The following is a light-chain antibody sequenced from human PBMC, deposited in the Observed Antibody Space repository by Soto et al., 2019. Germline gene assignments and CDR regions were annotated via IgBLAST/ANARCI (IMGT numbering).Light chain of an antibody. CDR1: QSVSSN. V-gene: IGKV3-15*01. CDR3: QQYNNWPYT. Sequence: EIVMTQSPATLSVSPGERATLSCRASQSVSSNLAWYQQKPGQAPRFLIYGASTRATGIPARFSGSGSGTEFTLTINSLQSEDFAVYYCQQYNNWPYTFGQGTKLEIK. CDR2: GAS. J-gene: IGKJ2*01.